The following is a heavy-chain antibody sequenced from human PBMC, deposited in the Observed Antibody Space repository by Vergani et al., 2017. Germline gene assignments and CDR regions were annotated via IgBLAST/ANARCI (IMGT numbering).Heavy chain of an antibody. CDR3: ARDFRLLYNRFDP. CDR1: GFTFNQYG. V-gene: IGHV3-33*01. J-gene: IGHJ5*02. Sequence: QVQLVESGGGVVQPGRSLRLSCAASGFTFNQYGMHWVRQAPGKGLEWVAVTWYDGNNKQYADSVKGRFTISRDNSKSTMYLQMNRLRDEDTGVYYCARDFRLLYNRFDPLLQAALVTDPS. D-gene: IGHD5-12*01. CDR2: TWYDGNNK.